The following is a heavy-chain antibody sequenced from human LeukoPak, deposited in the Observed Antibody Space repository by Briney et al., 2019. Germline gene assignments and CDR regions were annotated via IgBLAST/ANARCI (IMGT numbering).Heavy chain of an antibody. Sequence: PGRSLRLSCAASGFNFSSYGMHWVRQAPGKGLGWVAVISDDGSNKYYADSVKGRFTISRDNAKNSLYLQMNSLRAEDTAGYYCARAGYYASFFDYWGQGTLVTVSS. J-gene: IGHJ4*02. CDR1: GFNFSSYG. CDR2: ISDDGSNK. CDR3: ARAGYYASFFDY. V-gene: IGHV3-30*03. D-gene: IGHD3-3*01.